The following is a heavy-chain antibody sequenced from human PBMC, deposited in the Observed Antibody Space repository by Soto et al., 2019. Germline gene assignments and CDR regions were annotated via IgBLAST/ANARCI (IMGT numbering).Heavy chain of an antibody. D-gene: IGHD3-10*01. CDR2: ITGTGDST. CDR1: GFTFSNYA. J-gene: IGHJ4*02. CDR3: AHDNVLRGLITVQLDY. Sequence: PGGSLRLSCAASGFTFSNYAMTWIRQAPGKGLEWVSGITGTGDSTYFAESVKGRFTISRDNSKNTLYLQMSSLRVEDTTVYYCAHDNVLRGLITVQLDYWGQETLVTVSS. V-gene: IGHV3-23*01.